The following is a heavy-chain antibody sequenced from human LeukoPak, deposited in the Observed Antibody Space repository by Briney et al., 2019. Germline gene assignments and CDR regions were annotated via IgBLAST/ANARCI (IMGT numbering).Heavy chain of an antibody. Sequence: GGSLRLSCAASGFTFSAYVMSWVRQAPGKGLEWVSSISGSGDITYYADSVKGRFSISRDNSRNTLYLQMNSLRAEDTAVYYCAKAQLPDSYYMDVWGKGTTVTVS. CDR2: ISGSGDIT. D-gene: IGHD2-2*01. CDR1: GFTFSAYV. J-gene: IGHJ6*03. CDR3: AKAQLPDSYYMDV. V-gene: IGHV3-23*01.